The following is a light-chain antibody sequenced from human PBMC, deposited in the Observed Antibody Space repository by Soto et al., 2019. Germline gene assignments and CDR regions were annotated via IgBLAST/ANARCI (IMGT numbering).Light chain of an antibody. CDR2: GAS. CDR3: QQFWNSPYT. J-gene: IGKJ2*01. Sequence: EIVLTQSPGTLSLSPGERATLSCRASQSVSSSYLAWYQQKPGQTPRLLIYGASSRATGIPDRFSGSGSGKYFTLTISRLEPEDFAVYYCQQFWNSPYTFGQGTKLDIK. V-gene: IGKV3-20*01. CDR1: QSVSSSY.